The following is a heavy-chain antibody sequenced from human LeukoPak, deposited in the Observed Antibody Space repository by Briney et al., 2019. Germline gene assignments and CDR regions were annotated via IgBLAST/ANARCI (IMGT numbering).Heavy chain of an antibody. CDR1: GDSISTNF. D-gene: IGHD1-26*01. Sequence: PSETLSLTCTVSGDSISTNFWNWIRQPAGKGLEWIGRISARGSTTYNPSLKSRVAISLDMSKNQFTLNLSSVTAADTAVYYCARDVPGSITPRWDHSYYMDVWGKGTTVTISS. CDR2: ISARGST. V-gene: IGHV4-4*07. CDR3: ARDVPGSITPRWDHSYYMDV. J-gene: IGHJ6*03.